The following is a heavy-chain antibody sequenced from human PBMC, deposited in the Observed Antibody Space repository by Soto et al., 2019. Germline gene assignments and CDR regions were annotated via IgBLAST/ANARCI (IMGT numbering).Heavy chain of an antibody. CDR3: AMSRSDIRGCFDP. CDR1: RLTFSSYS. D-gene: IGHD3-9*01. CDR2: ISSSSSHI. Sequence: GGSLRLSCADSRLTFSSYSMHWVRQAPWKGLEWVSSISSSSSHIYYADSVKSRSTLSRAKAKNTIYLQMNSLRGEATPVHSCAMSRSDIRGCFDPWAPGTLVTVSS. J-gene: IGHJ5*02. V-gene: IGHV3-21*01.